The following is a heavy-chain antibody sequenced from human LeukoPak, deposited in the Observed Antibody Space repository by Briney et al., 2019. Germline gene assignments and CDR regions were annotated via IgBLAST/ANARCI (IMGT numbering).Heavy chain of an antibody. CDR1: GFTFSSYA. CDR3: ARDRDYYDSSGYYSAFDY. V-gene: IGHV3-23*01. CDR2: ISGSGGST. J-gene: IGHJ4*02. D-gene: IGHD3-22*01. Sequence: PGGSLRLSCAASGFTFSSYAMSWVRQAPGKGLEWVSGISGSGGSTYYADSVKGRFTIARDNSKTTLYLQMNSLRAEDTAVYYCARDRDYYDSSGYYSAFDYWGQGTLVTVSS.